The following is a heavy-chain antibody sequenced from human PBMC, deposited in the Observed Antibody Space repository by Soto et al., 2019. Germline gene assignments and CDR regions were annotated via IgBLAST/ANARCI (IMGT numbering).Heavy chain of an antibody. J-gene: IGHJ4*02. Sequence: QITLNESGPTVVKPAETLTLTCTFSGFSLTTSGVGVGWIRQSPRKALEWLALIYWDDDKRYSASLKSRLTITKDTSKNQVVLTMASVDPADTATYYCAHRILRTVFGLVTTTAIYFDFWGQGTPVVVSS. CDR3: AHRILRTVFGLVTTTAIYFDF. V-gene: IGHV2-5*02. CDR1: GFSLTTSGVG. D-gene: IGHD3-3*01. CDR2: IYWDDDK.